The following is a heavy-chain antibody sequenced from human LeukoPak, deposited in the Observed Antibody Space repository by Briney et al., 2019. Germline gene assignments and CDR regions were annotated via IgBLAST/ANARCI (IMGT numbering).Heavy chain of an antibody. CDR3: ARGGDWNDGGFDY. D-gene: IGHD1-1*01. J-gene: IGHJ4*02. V-gene: IGHV4-31*03. Sequence: PSQTLSLTCTVSGGSISSGGYYWSWIRQHPGKGLEWIGYIYYSGSTYYNPSLKSRVTISVDTSRNQFSPKLSSVTAADTAVYYCARGGDWNDGGFDYWGQGTLVTVSS. CDR2: IYYSGST. CDR1: GGSISSGGYY.